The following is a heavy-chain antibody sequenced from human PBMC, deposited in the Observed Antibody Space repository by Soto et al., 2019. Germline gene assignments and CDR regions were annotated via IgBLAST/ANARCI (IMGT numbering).Heavy chain of an antibody. Sequence: QVQLVQSGAAVRQPASSVKVSCKTSGGTFSSYAISRVRQAPGQGLEWMGGIVPIVDTSTYAQKFQGRVTITADESTSTAHMELSSLRSDDTAIYYCVRVVAIPGYPDNWGQGTLVTVSS. V-gene: IGHV1-69*12. D-gene: IGHD5-12*01. CDR1: GGTFSSYA. CDR2: IVPIVDTS. CDR3: VRVVAIPGYPDN. J-gene: IGHJ4*02.